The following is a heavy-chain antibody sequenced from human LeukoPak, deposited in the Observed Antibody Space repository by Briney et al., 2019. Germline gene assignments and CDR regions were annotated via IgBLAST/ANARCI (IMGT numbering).Heavy chain of an antibody. J-gene: IGHJ5*02. CDR1: GYTFTSYD. CDR2: MNPNSGNT. Sequence: ASVKVSCKASGYTFTSYDINWVRQATGQGLEWMGWMNPNSGNTVYAQKFQGRVTMTRNTSISTAYMELSSLRSEDTAVYYCARASGEWLVRIWVNWFDPWGQGTLVTVSS. V-gene: IGHV1-8*01. CDR3: ARASGEWLVRIWVNWFDP. D-gene: IGHD6-19*01.